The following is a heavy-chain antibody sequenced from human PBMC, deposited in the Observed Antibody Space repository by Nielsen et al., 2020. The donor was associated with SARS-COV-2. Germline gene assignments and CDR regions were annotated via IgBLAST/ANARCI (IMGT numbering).Heavy chain of an antibody. V-gene: IGHV3-23*01. CDR3: AKDLPTNVVVAATAVTTLRYFDY. Sequence: GESLKISCAASGFTFSSYAMSWVRQAPGKGLEWVSAISGSGGSTYYADSVKGRFTISRDNSKNTLYLQMNSLRAEDTAVYYCAKDLPTNVVVAATAVTTLRYFDYWGQGTLVTVFS. J-gene: IGHJ4*02. CDR1: GFTFSSYA. D-gene: IGHD2-15*01. CDR2: ISGSGGST.